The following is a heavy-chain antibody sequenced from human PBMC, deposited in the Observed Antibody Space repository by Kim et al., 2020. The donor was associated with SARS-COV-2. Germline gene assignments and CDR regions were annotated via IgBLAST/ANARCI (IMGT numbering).Heavy chain of an antibody. V-gene: IGHV3-66*01. J-gene: IGHJ6*03. Sequence: GGSLRLSCAASGFTVSSNYMSWVRQAPGKGLEWVSVIYSGGSTYYADSVKGGFTISSDNSKNTLYLQMNSLRAADTAVYYCSRDSQPYCSGGSCYTYYY. CDR1: GFTVSSNY. CDR3: SRDSQPYCSGGSCYTYYY. D-gene: IGHD2-15*01. CDR2: IYSGGST.